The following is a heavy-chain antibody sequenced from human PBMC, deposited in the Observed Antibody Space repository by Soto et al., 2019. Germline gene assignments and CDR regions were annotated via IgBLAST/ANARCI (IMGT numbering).Heavy chain of an antibody. D-gene: IGHD3-10*01. CDR1: GGSCSGYY. CDR3: ARGSYYYGSKRFDY. CDR2: INHSGST. J-gene: IGHJ4*02. Sequence: LETLPLTCAVYGGSCSGYYWSWIRQPPGKGLEWIGEINHSGSTNYNPSLKSRVTISVGTSKNQFSLKLSSVTAADTAVYYCARGSYYYGSKRFDYWGQGTLVTVSS. V-gene: IGHV4-34*01.